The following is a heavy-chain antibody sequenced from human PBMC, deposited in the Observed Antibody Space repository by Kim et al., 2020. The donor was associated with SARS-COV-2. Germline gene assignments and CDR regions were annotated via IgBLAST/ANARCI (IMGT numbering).Heavy chain of an antibody. CDR3: TRGRQSIVAMYFDY. V-gene: IGHV3-49*04. J-gene: IGHJ4*02. D-gene: IGHD5-12*01. CDR1: GFTFDYYA. Sequence: GSLRLSCTASGFTFDYYAMSWVRQVPGKGLAWVGFIRNKAFGGTIEYAASVKGRFTISRDDSKNIAYLQMNSLKTEDTAVYYCTRGRQSIVAMYFDYCGQGTLVTVSS. CDR2: IRNKAFGGTI.